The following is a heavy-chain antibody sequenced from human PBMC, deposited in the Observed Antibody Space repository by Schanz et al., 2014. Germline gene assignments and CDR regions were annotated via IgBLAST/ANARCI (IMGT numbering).Heavy chain of an antibody. D-gene: IGHD1-26*01. CDR1: GYTFTDYY. CDR3: ARERPRKGDFDY. Sequence: QVQLVQSGAEVKEPGASVKLSCKSSGYTFTDYYMQWVRQAPGQGLEWLGTIFLNDGGTHSAEKFQGRIIMTRDTSTSTVYLDLSSLRSEDTAVYYCARERPRKGDFDYWGQGIQVTVSP. CDR2: IFLNDGGT. J-gene: IGHJ4*02. V-gene: IGHV1-46*01.